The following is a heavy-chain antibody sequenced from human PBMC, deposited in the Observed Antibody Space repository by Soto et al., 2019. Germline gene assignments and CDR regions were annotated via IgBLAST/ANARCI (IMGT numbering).Heavy chain of an antibody. J-gene: IGHJ6*02. CDR1: GGSISSYY. D-gene: IGHD2-2*01. CDR2: IYYSGST. Sequence: QVQLQESGPGLVKPSETLSLTCTVSGGSISSYYWSWIRQPPGKGLEWIGYIYYSGSTNYNPSLKSRVTISVDTSKNQFSLKLSSVTAAETAVYYCARGDCSSTSCYGGNFYYYGMDIWGQGTTVTVSS. V-gene: IGHV4-59*08. CDR3: ARGDCSSTSCYGGNFYYYGMDI.